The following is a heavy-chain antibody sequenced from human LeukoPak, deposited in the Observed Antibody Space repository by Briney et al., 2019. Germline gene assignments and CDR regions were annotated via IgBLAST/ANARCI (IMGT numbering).Heavy chain of an antibody. CDR1: GYTFTGYY. Sequence: VASVKLSCKASGYTFTGYYIHWVRQAPGQGLEWMGWIDPDSGGTNYAQKFQGGVTMTRDTSISTAYMELSRLRSDDTAVYYCARDGLGGSGAFDIWGQGTMVTVSS. J-gene: IGHJ3*02. D-gene: IGHD3-16*01. V-gene: IGHV1-2*02. CDR2: IDPDSGGT. CDR3: ARDGLGGSGAFDI.